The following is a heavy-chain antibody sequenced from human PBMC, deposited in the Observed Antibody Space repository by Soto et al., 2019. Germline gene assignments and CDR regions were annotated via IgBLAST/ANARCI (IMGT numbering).Heavy chain of an antibody. V-gene: IGHV4-34*01. CDR2: INHSGST. J-gene: IGHJ6*03. D-gene: IGHD4-17*01. CDR1: GGSFSGYY. Sequence: SETLSLTCAVYGGSFSGYYWSWIRQPPGKGLEWIGEINHSGSTNYNPSLKSRVTISVDTSKNQFSLKLSSVTAEDTAVYYCAKDTVQSLNYYYYMDVWGKGTTVTVSS. CDR3: AKDTVQSLNYYYYMDV.